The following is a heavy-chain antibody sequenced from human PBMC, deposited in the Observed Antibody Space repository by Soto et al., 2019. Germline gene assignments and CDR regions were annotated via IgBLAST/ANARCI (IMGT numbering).Heavy chain of an antibody. CDR2: ISYDGSNK. Sequence: QVQLVESGGGVVQPGRSLRLSCAASGFTFSSYGMHWVRQAPGKGLEWVAVISYDGSNKYYADSVKGRFTISRDNSKNTLYLQMNSLRAEDTAVYYCAKRILEWEDYYCYGMDVWGQGTTVTVSS. CDR3: AKRILEWEDYYCYGMDV. J-gene: IGHJ6*02. D-gene: IGHD3-3*01. V-gene: IGHV3-30*18. CDR1: GFTFSSYG.